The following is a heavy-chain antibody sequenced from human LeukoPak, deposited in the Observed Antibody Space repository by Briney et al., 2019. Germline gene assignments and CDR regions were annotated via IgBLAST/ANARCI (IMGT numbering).Heavy chain of an antibody. CDR2: IWYDGSNK. V-gene: IGHV3-33*01. Sequence: GGSLRLSCAASGFTFSSYGMHWVRQAPGKGLEWVAVIWYDGSNKHYADSVKGRFTISRDNSKNTLYLQMNSLRAEDTAVYYCARVACSGGSCHLGYFDLWGRGTLVTVSS. D-gene: IGHD2-15*01. J-gene: IGHJ2*01. CDR1: GFTFSSYG. CDR3: ARVACSGGSCHLGYFDL.